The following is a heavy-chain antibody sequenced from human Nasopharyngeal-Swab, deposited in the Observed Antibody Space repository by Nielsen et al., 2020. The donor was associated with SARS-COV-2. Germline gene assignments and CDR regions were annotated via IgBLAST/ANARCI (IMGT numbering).Heavy chain of an antibody. CDR2: ISYDGSNK. V-gene: IGHV3-30*18. CDR3: AKDTAITMLRGVIAY. D-gene: IGHD3-10*01. CDR1: GFTFSSYG. Sequence: GGSLRLSCAASGFTFSSYGMHWVRQAPGKGLEWVAIISYDGSNKYYADSLKGRFTISRDNSKNTLYLQMNSLRAEDTAVYYCAKDTAITMLRGVIAYWGQGTLVTVSS. J-gene: IGHJ4*02.